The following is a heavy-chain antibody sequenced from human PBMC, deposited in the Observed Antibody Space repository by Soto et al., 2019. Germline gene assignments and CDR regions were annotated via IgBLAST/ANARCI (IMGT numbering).Heavy chain of an antibody. V-gene: IGHV1-18*04. CDR2: ISAYNGNT. Sequence: VKVSCKASGYTFTSYGISWVRQAPGQGLEWMGWISAYNGNTNYAQKLQGRVTMTTDTSTSTAYMELRSLRSDDTAVYYCARDDHPPIRSPGPHNYYYGMDVWGQGTTVTVSS. CDR1: GYTFTSYG. CDR3: ARDDHPPIRSPGPHNYYYGMDV. J-gene: IGHJ6*02.